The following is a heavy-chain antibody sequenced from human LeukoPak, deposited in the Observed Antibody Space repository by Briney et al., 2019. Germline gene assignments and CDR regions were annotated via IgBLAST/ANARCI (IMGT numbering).Heavy chain of an antibody. CDR1: GFTFSSYA. CDR3: ARDRYDSSGADY. Sequence: GGSLRLSCAASGFTFSSYAMTWVRQAPGKGLEWVSSISSSSSYIYYADSVKGRFTISRDNAKNSLYLQMNSLRAEDTAVYYCARDRYDSSGADYWGQGTLVTVSS. CDR2: ISSSSSYI. J-gene: IGHJ4*02. V-gene: IGHV3-21*01. D-gene: IGHD3-22*01.